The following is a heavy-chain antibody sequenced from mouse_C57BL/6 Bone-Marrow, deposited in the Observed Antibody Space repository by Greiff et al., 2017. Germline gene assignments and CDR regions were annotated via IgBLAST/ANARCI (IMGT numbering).Heavy chain of an antibody. V-gene: IGHV3-8*01. D-gene: IGHD1-1*01. CDR2: ISYSGST. CDR1: GYSITSDY. Sequence: EVQLKESGPGLAKPSQTLSLTCSVTGYSITSDYWNWIRKFPGNKLEYMGYISYSGSTYYNPSLKSRISITRDTSKNQYYLQLNSVTTEDTATYCCARGGAYYYAPRYFDVWGTGTTVTVSS. CDR3: ARGGAYYYAPRYFDV. J-gene: IGHJ1*03.